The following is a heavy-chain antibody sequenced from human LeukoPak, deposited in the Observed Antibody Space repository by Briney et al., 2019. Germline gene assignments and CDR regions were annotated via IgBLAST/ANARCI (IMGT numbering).Heavy chain of an antibody. J-gene: IGHJ4*02. V-gene: IGHV3-21*01. D-gene: IGHD1-1*01. Sequence: KAGGSLRLSCAASGFTFSSYSINWVRQAPGKGLEWVSSISSGGTFMYYADSVKGRFTISRDNAKKSVFLQMNSLRAEDSAVYYCARDPTGDYGGQGMLVTVSS. CDR1: GFTFSSYS. CDR2: ISSGGTFM. CDR3: ARDPTGDY.